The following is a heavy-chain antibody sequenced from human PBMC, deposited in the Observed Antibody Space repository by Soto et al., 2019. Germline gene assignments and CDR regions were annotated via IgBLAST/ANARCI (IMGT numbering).Heavy chain of an antibody. D-gene: IGHD6-13*01. CDR1: GYTFTSYY. Sequence: ASVKVSCKASGYTFTSYYMHWVRQAPGQGLEWKGIINPSGGSTSYAQKFQGRVTMTRDTSTSTVYMELSSLRSEDTAVYYCARVVRSIAAAGTLDYWGQGTLVTVSS. J-gene: IGHJ4*02. CDR2: INPSGGST. V-gene: IGHV1-46*01. CDR3: ARVVRSIAAAGTLDY.